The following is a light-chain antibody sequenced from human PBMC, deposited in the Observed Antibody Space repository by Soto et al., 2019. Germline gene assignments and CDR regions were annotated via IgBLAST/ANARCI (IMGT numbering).Light chain of an antibody. CDR2: DVS. CDR3: SSYTSSSTLLYV. CDR1: SSDVGGYNY. J-gene: IGLJ1*01. V-gene: IGLV2-14*01. Sequence: QSALTQPASVSGSPGQSITNSCTGTSSDVGGYNYVSWYQQHPGKAPKLMIYDVSNRPSGVSNRFSGSKSGNTASLTISGLQAEDEADYYCSSYTSSSTLLYVFGTGTKLTVL.